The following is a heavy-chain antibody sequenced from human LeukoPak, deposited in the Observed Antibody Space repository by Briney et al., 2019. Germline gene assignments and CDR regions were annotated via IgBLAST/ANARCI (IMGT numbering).Heavy chain of an antibody. CDR2: IYYSGST. CDR3: ARAPVFVGGYGMDV. CDR1: GGSISSGGYY. Sequence: SETLSLTCTVSGGSISSGGYYWSWIRQHPGKGLEWIGYIYYSGSTYYNPSLKSRVTISVDTSKNQFSLKLSSVTAADTAVYYCARAPVFVGGYGMDVWGQGTTVTVSS. V-gene: IGHV4-31*03. J-gene: IGHJ6*02. D-gene: IGHD3-3*01.